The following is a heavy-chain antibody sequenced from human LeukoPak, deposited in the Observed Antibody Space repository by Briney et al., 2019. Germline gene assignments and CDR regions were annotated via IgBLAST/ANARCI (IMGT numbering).Heavy chain of an antibody. V-gene: IGHV3-48*01. CDR1: GFTFSSYS. CDR2: ISSSSSTI. CDR3: ARAKRNGFDI. Sequence: RSLRLSCAGSGFTFSSYSMNWVRQAPRKGLEWVSYISSSSSTIYYADSVKGRFTISRDNAKNSLYLQMNSLRAEDTAVYYCARAKRNGFDIWGQGTMVTVSS. J-gene: IGHJ3*02.